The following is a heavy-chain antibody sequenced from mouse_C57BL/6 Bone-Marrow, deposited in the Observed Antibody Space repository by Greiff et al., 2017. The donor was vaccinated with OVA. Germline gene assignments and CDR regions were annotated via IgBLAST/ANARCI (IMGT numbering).Heavy chain of an antibody. CDR2: INTSSGYT. V-gene: IGHV1-7*01. J-gene: IGHJ3*01. D-gene: IGHD3-2*02. Sequence: VQLQQSGAELAKPGASVKLSCKASGYTFTSYWMHWVKQRPGQGLEWIGYINTSSGYTKYNQKFKDKATLTADKSSSTAYMQLSSLTYEDSAVYYCARRKLRLSSWFAYWGQGTLVTVSA. CDR3: ARRKLRLSSWFAY. CDR1: GYTFTSYW.